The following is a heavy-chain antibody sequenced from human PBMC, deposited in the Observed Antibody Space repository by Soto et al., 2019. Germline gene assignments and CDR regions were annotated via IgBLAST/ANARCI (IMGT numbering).Heavy chain of an antibody. CDR3: ARDLGGFPDY. Sequence: QVQLVQSGAEVKKPGASVKVSCKASGDSFTSDGISWVRQAPGQGLEWMGWISAYNGNRKYAQKFQGRVTMTTDTSTSTAYMELRSLRSDDTAVYYCARDLGGFPDYWGQGTLVTVSS. CDR2: ISAYNGNR. J-gene: IGHJ4*02. D-gene: IGHD5-12*01. CDR1: GDSFTSDG. V-gene: IGHV1-18*01.